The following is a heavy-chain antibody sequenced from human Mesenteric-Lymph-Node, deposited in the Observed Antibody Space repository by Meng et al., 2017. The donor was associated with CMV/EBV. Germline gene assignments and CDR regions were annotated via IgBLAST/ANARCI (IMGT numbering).Heavy chain of an antibody. CDR1: GYTFTSYY. D-gene: IGHD2-2*02. Sequence: ASVKVSCKASGYTFTSYYLHWVRQAPGQGLEWMGIINPSGDNTTYAQKFQGRVTMTRDTSTSTVYMELSSLRSEDTAVYYCARGVPAAIRYFQHWGQGTLVTVSS. CDR3: ARGVPAAIRYFQH. CDR2: INPSGDNT. V-gene: IGHV1-46*01. J-gene: IGHJ1*01.